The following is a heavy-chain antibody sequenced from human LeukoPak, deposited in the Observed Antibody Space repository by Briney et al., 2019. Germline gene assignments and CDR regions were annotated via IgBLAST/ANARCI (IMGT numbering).Heavy chain of an antibody. CDR2: INYSGST. CDR3: ARLKGYYYDSSGLFDY. Sequence: SETLSLTCTVSGGSISTYYWSWIRQSPGKGLEWIGYINYSGSTIYNPSLQSRVTISVDTSKNQFSLKLSSVTAAETAVYHCARLKGYYYDSSGLFDYWGQGTLVTVSS. CDR1: GGSISTYY. J-gene: IGHJ4*02. D-gene: IGHD3-22*01. V-gene: IGHV4-59*01.